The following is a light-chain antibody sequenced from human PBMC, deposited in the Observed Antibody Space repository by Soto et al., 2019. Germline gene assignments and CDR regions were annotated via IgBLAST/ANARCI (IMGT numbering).Light chain of an antibody. CDR1: SGYSNYK. J-gene: IGLJ2*01. CDR2: VGTGGIVG. V-gene: IGLV9-49*01. Sequence: QSVLTQPPSASASLGASVTLTCTLSSGYSNYKVDWYQQRPGKGPRFVMRVGTGGIVGSKGDGIPDRFSVLGSGLNRYLTIKNIQEEDESDDHGGEDHGSGSNFVPYVVFGGGTKLTVL. CDR3: GEDHGSGSNFVPYVV.